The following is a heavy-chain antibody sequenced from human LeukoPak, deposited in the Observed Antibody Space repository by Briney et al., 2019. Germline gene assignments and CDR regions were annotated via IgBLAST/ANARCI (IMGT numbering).Heavy chain of an antibody. J-gene: IGHJ4*02. V-gene: IGHV3-74*01. CDR2: INSDESST. D-gene: IGHD2-15*01. CDR3: ARDRGYCSGGSCRIHYFDY. Sequence: PGGSLRLSCAASGFTFSSHWMHWVRQAPGKGLVWVSRINSDESSTNYADSVKGRFTISRDNAKSTLYLQMNSLRGEDTAVYYCARDRGYCSGGSCRIHYFDYWGQGTLVSVSS. CDR1: GFTFSSHW.